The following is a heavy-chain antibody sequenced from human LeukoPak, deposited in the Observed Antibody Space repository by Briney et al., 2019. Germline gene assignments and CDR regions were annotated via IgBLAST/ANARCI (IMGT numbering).Heavy chain of an antibody. CDR2: IFYTGNT. CDR3: ARLGHCSGGSCYFSD. V-gene: IGHV4-59*08. D-gene: IGHD2-15*01. J-gene: IGHJ4*02. CDR1: GGSISGYY. Sequence: SETLSLTCTVSGGSISGYYWTWIRQPPGEGLEWIGYIFYTGNTNYNPFLSSRLTLSVDAPNNQFALTLRSVTAADTAIYYCARLGHCSGGSCYFSDWGLETLVTVAS.